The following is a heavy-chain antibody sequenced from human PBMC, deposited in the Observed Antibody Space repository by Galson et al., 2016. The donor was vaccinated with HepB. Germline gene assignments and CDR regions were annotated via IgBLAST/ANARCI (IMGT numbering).Heavy chain of an antibody. J-gene: IGHJ6*03. CDR1: GFTFSSYS. V-gene: IGHV3-48*02. CDR3: ARGSYYYYYDMDV. CDR2: ISSTSSTL. Sequence: SLRLSCAASGFTFSSYSMNWVRQAPGKGLEWVSYISSTSSTLCYADSEKGRLTISRDNAKNSLYLQMNILRDEDTAVYYCARGSYYYYYDMDVWGKGTTVTVSS.